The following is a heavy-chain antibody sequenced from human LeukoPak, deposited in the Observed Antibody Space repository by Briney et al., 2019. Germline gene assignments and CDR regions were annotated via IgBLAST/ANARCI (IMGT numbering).Heavy chain of an antibody. J-gene: IGHJ4*02. CDR1: GFTFSSYA. CDR3: ARDSYGLDY. V-gene: IGHV3-23*01. Sequence: GGSLGLSCAASGFTFSSYAMTWVRQAPGKGLEWVSTISGSAGSTYYADSVKGRFTISRDNSKNTLYLQMNSLRAEDTAVYYCARDSYGLDYWGQGTLVTVSS. D-gene: IGHD5-18*01. CDR2: ISGSAGST.